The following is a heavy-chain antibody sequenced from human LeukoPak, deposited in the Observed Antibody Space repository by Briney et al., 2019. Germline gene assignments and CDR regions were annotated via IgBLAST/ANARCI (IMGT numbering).Heavy chain of an antibody. CDR3: ARVSGRNNWFDP. CDR2: IYYSGST. V-gene: IGHV4-59*01. J-gene: IGHJ5*02. CDR1: GGSISSYY. D-gene: IGHD2-15*01. Sequence: PSETLSLTCTVSGGSISSYYWSWIRQPPGKGLEWIGYIYYSGSTNYNPSLRSRVTISVDTSKNQFSLKLSSVTAADTAVYYCARVSGRNNWFDPWGQGTLVTVSS.